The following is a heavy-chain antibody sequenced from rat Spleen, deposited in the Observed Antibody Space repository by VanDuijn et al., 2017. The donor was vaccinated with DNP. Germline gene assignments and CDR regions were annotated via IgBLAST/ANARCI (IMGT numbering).Heavy chain of an antibody. V-gene: IGHV5-7*01. CDR3: ASRPPPTRGPFDY. Sequence: EVQLVESGGGLVQPGRSLKLSCAASGFTFSHFGMHWIRQAPTKGLEWVATISYDGSDTYYRDSVKGRFTMSRDNAKSTLYLQMDSLRSEDTATYYCASRPPPTRGPFDYWGQGASVTVSS. D-gene: IGHD1-4*01. J-gene: IGHJ4*01. CDR2: ISYDGSDT. CDR1: GFTFSHFG.